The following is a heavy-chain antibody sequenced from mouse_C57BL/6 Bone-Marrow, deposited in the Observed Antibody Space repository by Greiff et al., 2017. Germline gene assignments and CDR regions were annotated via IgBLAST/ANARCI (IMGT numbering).Heavy chain of an antibody. V-gene: IGHV5-17*01. J-gene: IGHJ3*01. Sequence: EVQLMESGGGLVKPGGSLKLSCAASGFTFSDYGMHWVRQAPEKGLEWVAYISSGSSTIYYADTVKGRFTISRDNAKNTLFLQMTSLRSEDTAMYYCARDYYGSRAWFAYWGQGTLVTVSA. CDR2: ISSGSSTI. CDR3: ARDYYGSRAWFAY. CDR1: GFTFSDYG. D-gene: IGHD1-1*01.